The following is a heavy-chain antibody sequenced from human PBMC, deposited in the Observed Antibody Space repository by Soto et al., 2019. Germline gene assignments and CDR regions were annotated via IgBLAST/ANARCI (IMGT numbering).Heavy chain of an antibody. V-gene: IGHV1-46*01. D-gene: IGHD1-1*01. CDR2: INPSGGST. CDR1: GYTFTSYY. Sequence: ASVKVSCKASGYTFTSYYMHWVRQAPGQGLEWMGIINPSGGSTSYAQKFQGRVTMTRDTSTSTVYMELSSLRSEDTAVYYCASAHTRGGRRNWFDPWGQGTLVPVSS. J-gene: IGHJ5*02. CDR3: ASAHTRGGRRNWFDP.